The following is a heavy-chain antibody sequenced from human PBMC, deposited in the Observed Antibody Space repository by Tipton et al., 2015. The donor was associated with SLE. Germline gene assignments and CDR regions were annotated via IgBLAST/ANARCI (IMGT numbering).Heavy chain of an antibody. J-gene: IGHJ4*02. V-gene: IGHV3-30*02. CDR3: VSYYDSSGYPW. CDR2: IRYDGSNR. D-gene: IGHD3-22*01. Sequence: SLRLSCAASGFTFSRFGMHWVRQAPGKGLEWLAFIRYDGSNRYHADSVKGRFTISRDNSKNTLYLQMNSLRAEDTAVYYCVSYYDSSGYPWWGQGTLVTVSS. CDR1: GFTFSRFG.